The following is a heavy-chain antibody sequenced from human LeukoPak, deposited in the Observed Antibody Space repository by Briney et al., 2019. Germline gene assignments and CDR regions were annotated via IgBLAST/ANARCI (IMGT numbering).Heavy chain of an antibody. CDR2: IRYDGRNK. CDR3: AKGLDSGWYQGDY. CDR1: GFTFSSYG. J-gene: IGHJ4*02. D-gene: IGHD6-19*01. V-gene: IGHV3-30*02. Sequence: PGGSLRLSCAASGFTFSSYGMHWVRQAPGKGLEWVAFIRYDGRNKYYADSVKGRFIISRDNSKNTLYLQMNSLRAEDTAVYYCAKGLDSGWYQGDYWGQGTLVTVSS.